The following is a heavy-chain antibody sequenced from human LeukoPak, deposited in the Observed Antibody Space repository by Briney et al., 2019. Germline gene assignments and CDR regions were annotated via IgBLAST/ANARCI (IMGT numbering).Heavy chain of an antibody. D-gene: IGHD2-8*01. CDR1: GGSIVSSEYH. CDR3: ARPNGPYYYAIDV. J-gene: IGHJ6*02. V-gene: IGHV4-39*01. CDR2: IYYSGST. Sequence: SETLSLTCTVSGGSIVSSEYHWGWIRQPPGKGLEWIGSIYYSGSTFYSPSLKSRVTISIDTSRNQFSLKLHSVTAADTAVYFCARPNGPYYYAIDVWGQGTAVTVSS.